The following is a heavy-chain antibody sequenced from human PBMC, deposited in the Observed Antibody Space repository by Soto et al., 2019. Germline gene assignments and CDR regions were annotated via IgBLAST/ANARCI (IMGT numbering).Heavy chain of an antibody. CDR3: AREPPADFWSGYPSAYYGMDV. CDR2: IWYDGSNK. Sequence: GGSLRLSCAASGLTFSSYGMHWVRQAPGKGLEWVAVIWYDGSNKYYADSVKGRFTISRDNSKNTLYLQMNSLRAEDTAVYYCAREPPADFWSGYPSAYYGMDVWGQGTTVTVSS. V-gene: IGHV3-33*01. D-gene: IGHD3-3*01. CDR1: GLTFSSYG. J-gene: IGHJ6*02.